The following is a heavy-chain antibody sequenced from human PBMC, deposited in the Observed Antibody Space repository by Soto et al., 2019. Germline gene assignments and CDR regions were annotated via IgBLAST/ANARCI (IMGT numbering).Heavy chain of an antibody. Sequence: QVQLVQSGAEVEKPGASVKVSCKASGYTFTRYTVHWVRQAPGQGLEWMAMINPSGGSTYYVQTFEGRVNLTSDTSTSTVFMELSSLRSEDTAVYYCARMKGGGSEYFFDYWGQGTLVTVSS. J-gene: IGHJ4*02. CDR1: GYTFTRYT. CDR2: INPSGGST. CDR3: ARMKGGGSEYFFDY. V-gene: IGHV1-46*01. D-gene: IGHD2-15*01.